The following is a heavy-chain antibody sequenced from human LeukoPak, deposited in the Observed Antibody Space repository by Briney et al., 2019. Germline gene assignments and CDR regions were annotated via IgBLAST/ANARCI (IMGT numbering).Heavy chain of an antibody. V-gene: IGHV4-59*01. Sequence: PSETLSLTCTVSGVSISSYYWSWIRQPPGKGLEWIGYIYYSGSTNYNPSLKSRVTISVDTSKNQFSLKLSSVTAADTAVYYCAREKGALGWGQGTLVTVSS. D-gene: IGHD3-16*01. CDR2: IYYSGST. CDR1: GVSISSYY. J-gene: IGHJ4*02. CDR3: AREKGALG.